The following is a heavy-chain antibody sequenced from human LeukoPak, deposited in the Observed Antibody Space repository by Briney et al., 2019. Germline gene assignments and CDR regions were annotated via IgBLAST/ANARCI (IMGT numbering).Heavy chain of an antibody. CDR3: ARDRPLDADDYYGFYYFDY. J-gene: IGHJ4*02. Sequence: ASVTVSRQASVYTLTHFGISWVRQAPAQGLEWMGWISPYNCNANYGQILQGRVTMTTDTSTSTVYMELRSLRSDDTAVYYCARDRPLDADDYYGFYYFDYWGQGTLVTVSS. D-gene: IGHD3-10*01. CDR1: VYTLTHFG. V-gene: IGHV1-18*01. CDR2: ISPYNCNA.